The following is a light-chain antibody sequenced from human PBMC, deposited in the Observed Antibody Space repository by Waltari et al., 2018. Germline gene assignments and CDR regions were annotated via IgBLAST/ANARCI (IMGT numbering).Light chain of an antibody. CDR2: YTN. CDR1: QGIGSY. J-gene: IGKJ3*01. Sequence: IQMSQSPSSLSASVGDRVPITCRASQGIGSYLHWYQQKAAKAPKLLIYYTNTLASGVPSRFSGSGSGTEFTLTISSLQPEDFATYYCQQGDNYPFTFGPGTKLDIK. V-gene: IGKV1D-13*01. CDR3: QQGDNYPFT.